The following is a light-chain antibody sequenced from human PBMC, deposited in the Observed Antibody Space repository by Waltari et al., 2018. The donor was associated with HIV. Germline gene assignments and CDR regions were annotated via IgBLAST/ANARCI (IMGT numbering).Light chain of an antibody. CDR1: SSNIGAGSD. Sequence: QSVLTQPPSVSGAPGQRVTISCPGSSSNIGAGSDVHWYQQLPGTAPKLLIHTNTNRPSGVPDRFSGSKSGTLASLAITGLQAEDEADYYCQSYDSSLSSSVFGGGTKLTVL. V-gene: IGLV1-40*01. CDR2: TNT. CDR3: QSYDSSLSSSV. J-gene: IGLJ3*02.